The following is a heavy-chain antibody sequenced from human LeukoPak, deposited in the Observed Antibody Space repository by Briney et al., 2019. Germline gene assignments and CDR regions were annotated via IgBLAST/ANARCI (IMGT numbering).Heavy chain of an antibody. CDR1: GFTVSSNF. CDR3: ARDPINIATAGKGFDY. CDR2: ISSSSSYI. Sequence: GGSLRLSCAASGFTVSSNFMSWVRQAPGKGLEWVSSISSSSSYIYYADSVKGRFTISRDNAKKSLYLQMNSLRAEDTAVYYCARDPINIATAGKGFDYWGQGTLVTVSS. V-gene: IGHV3-21*01. D-gene: IGHD6-13*01. J-gene: IGHJ4*02.